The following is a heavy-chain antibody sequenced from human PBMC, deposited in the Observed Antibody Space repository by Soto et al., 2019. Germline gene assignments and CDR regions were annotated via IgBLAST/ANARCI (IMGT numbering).Heavy chain of an antibody. CDR2: INAGNGNT. Sequence: QVQLVQSGAEVKKPGASVKVSCKASGYTFTSYAMHWVRQAPGQRLEWMGWINAGNGNTKYSQKFQGRVTITRDTSASTAYMELSSLRSEDTAVYYCACDVFWSGYHLPLYGMDVWGQGTTVTVSS. V-gene: IGHV1-3*01. CDR1: GYTFTSYA. CDR3: ACDVFWSGYHLPLYGMDV. J-gene: IGHJ6*02. D-gene: IGHD3-3*01.